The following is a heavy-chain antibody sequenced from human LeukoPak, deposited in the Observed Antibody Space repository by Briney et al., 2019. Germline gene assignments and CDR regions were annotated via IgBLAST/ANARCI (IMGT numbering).Heavy chain of an antibody. CDR1: GFTFSSYS. D-gene: IGHD2-21*02. Sequence: PGGSLRLSCAASGFTFSSYSMNWVRQAPGKGLEWVSSISSSSSYIYYADSVKGRFTISRDNAKNSLYLQVNSLRAEDTAVYYCAREAYCGGDCYPYNWFDPWGQGTLVAVSS. V-gene: IGHV3-21*01. CDR2: ISSSSSYI. CDR3: AREAYCGGDCYPYNWFDP. J-gene: IGHJ5*02.